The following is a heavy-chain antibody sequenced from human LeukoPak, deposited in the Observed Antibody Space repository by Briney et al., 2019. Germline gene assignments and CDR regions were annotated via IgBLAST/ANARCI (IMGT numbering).Heavy chain of an antibody. CDR2: IYPGDSDT. CDR3: ARRSLDCSSTSCSRGGVDY. V-gene: IGHV5-51*01. J-gene: IGHJ4*02. D-gene: IGHD2-2*01. Sequence: GESLKISCKGSGYSFTSYWIGWVRQMPGKGLEWMGIIYPGDSDTRYSPSFQGQVTISADKSISTAHLQWSSLKASDTAMYYCARRSLDCSSTSCSRGGVDYWGQGTLVTVSS. CDR1: GYSFTSYW.